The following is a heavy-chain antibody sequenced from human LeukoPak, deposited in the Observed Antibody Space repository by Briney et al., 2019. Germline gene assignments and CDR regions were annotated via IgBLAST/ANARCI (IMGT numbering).Heavy chain of an antibody. V-gene: IGHV3-23*01. CDR2: ISGSGGRT. CDR3: AKEHYYGSGSYPYFDY. J-gene: IGHJ4*02. CDR1: GFTFSSYA. Sequence: GGSLRLSCAASGFTFSSYAMSWVRQAPGKGLEWVSAISGSGGRTYYADSVKGRFTISRDNSKNTLYLQMNSLRAEDTAVYYCAKEHYYGSGSYPYFDYWGQGTLVTVSP. D-gene: IGHD3-10*01.